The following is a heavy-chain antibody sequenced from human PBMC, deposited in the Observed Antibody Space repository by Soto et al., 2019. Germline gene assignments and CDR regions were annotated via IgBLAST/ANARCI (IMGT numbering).Heavy chain of an antibody. Sequence: PAETLYLTCTVSGGSISSSSYYWGWIRQPPGKGLEWIGSIYYSGSTYYNPSLKSRVTISVDTSKNQFSLKLSSVTAADTAVYYCARSIAVAGTLRGAWFDPWGQGTLVTVSS. CDR2: IYYSGST. CDR1: GGSISSSSYY. J-gene: IGHJ5*02. CDR3: ARSIAVAGTLRGAWFDP. D-gene: IGHD6-19*01. V-gene: IGHV4-39*01.